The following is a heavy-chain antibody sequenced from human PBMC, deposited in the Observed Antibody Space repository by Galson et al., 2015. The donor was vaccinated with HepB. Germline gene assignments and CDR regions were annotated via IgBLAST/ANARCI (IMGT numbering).Heavy chain of an antibody. J-gene: IGHJ4*02. CDR1: GYTFTGYY. D-gene: IGHD6-13*01. Sequence: SVKVSCKASGYTFTGYYMHWVRQAPGQGLEWMGWINPNSGGTNYAQKFQGRVTMTRDTPISTAYMELSRLRSDDTAVYYCARVGSGGIAAADLYYFDYWGQGTLVTVSS. CDR2: INPNSGGT. V-gene: IGHV1-2*02. CDR3: ARVGSGGIAAADLYYFDY.